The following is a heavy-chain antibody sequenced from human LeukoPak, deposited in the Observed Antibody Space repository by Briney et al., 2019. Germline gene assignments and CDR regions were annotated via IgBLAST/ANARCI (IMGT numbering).Heavy chain of an antibody. CDR3: ARDPLETLGSSGAFDI. D-gene: IGHD7-27*01. CDR1: GGTFSSYA. J-gene: IGHJ3*02. V-gene: IGHV1-69*01. CDR2: IIPIFGTA. Sequence: GASVNVSCKASGGTFSSYAISWVRQAPGQGLEWMGGIIPIFGTANYAQKFQGRVTITADESTSTAYMELSSLRSEDTAVYYCARDPLETLGSSGAFDIWGQGTMVTVSS.